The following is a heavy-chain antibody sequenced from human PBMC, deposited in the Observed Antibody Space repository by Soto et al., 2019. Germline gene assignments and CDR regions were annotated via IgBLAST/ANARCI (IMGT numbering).Heavy chain of an antibody. V-gene: IGHV3-7*01. CDR3: ADAPDYGPQCDF. CDR2: IKQDGREK. Sequence: GGSLRLSFAASGFTFSSYLIDWVRQAPGKGLAWVANIKQDGREKYYVDSVKGRFTISRDSAENSVYLQMHSLRAEDTAVYYCADAPDYGPQCDFSGQGSLVALSS. J-gene: IGHJ4*02. D-gene: IGHD4-17*01. CDR1: GFTFSSYL.